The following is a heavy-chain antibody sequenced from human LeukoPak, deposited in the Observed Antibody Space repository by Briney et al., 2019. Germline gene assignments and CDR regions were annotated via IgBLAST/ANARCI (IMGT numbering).Heavy chain of an antibody. J-gene: IGHJ6*03. Sequence: SETLSLACTVSGGSISIYYWSWIRQPPGKGLEWVGYFYTSGSTNYNPSLKSRVTISVDTSKNQFSLKLSSVTAADTAVYYCERHIASYYYYHIDVWGKGTTVTVSS. D-gene: IGHD2-21*01. CDR1: GGSISIYY. CDR3: ERHIASYYYYHIDV. CDR2: FYTSGST. V-gene: IGHV4-4*09.